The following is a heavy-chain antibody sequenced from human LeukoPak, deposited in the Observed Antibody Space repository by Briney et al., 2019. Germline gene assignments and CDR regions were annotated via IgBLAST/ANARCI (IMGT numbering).Heavy chain of an antibody. CDR1: GGSFSGYY. J-gene: IGHJ4*02. CDR3: ARVPGYDSS. Sequence: SETLSLTCAVYGGSFSGYYWSWIRQPPGKGLEWIGGINHSGSTNYNPSLKSRVTISVDTSKNQFSLKLSSVTAADTAVYYCARVPGYDSSWGRGTLVTVSS. D-gene: IGHD3-22*01. V-gene: IGHV4-34*01. CDR2: INHSGST.